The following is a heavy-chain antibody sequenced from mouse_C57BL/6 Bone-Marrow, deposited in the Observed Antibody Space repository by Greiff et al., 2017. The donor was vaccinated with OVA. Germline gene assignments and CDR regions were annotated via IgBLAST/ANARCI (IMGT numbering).Heavy chain of an antibody. CDR2: IDPEDGET. CDR1: GFNIKDYY. J-gene: IGHJ4*01. Sequence: VQLQQSGAELVKPGASVKLSCTASGFNIKDYYMHWVKQRTEQGLEGIGRIDPEDGETNYAQKFQGKATITADKSSNPAYMQLSSRTSEDTAVYYCARGGTGCAMDYWGQGTSVTVSS. V-gene: IGHV14-2*01. CDR3: ARGGTGCAMDY. D-gene: IGHD3-3*01.